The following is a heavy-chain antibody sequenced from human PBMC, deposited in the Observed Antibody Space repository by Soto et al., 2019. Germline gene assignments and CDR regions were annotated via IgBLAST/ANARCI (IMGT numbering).Heavy chain of an antibody. Sequence: SETLSLTCTVSGGSISSGGYYWSWIRQHPGKGLEWIGYIYYSGSTYYNPSLKSRVTISVDTSKNQFSLKLSSVTAADTAVYYCERDRSDAPLGDAFDIWGKGTMVTVSS. D-gene: IGHD3-16*02. V-gene: IGHV4-31*03. J-gene: IGHJ3*02. CDR3: ERDRSDAPLGDAFDI. CDR2: IYYSGST. CDR1: GGSISSGGYY.